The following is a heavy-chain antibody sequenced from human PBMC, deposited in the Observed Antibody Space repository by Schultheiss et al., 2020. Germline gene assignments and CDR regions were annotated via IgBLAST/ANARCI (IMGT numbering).Heavy chain of an antibody. Sequence: TLSLTCTVSGGSISSYYWSWIRQPPGKALEWLALIYWNDDKRYSPSLKSRLTITKDTSKNQVVLTMTNMDPVDTATYYCARSTLRYFDWLLSPYYYGMDVWGQGTTVTVSS. V-gene: IGHV2-5*01. J-gene: IGHJ6*02. CDR3: ARSTLRYFDWLLSPYYYGMDV. CDR1: GGSISSYYW. CDR2: IYWNDDK. D-gene: IGHD3-9*01.